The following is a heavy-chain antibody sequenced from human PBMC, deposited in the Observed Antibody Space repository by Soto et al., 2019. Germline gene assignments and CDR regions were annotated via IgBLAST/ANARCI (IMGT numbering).Heavy chain of an antibody. D-gene: IGHD3-9*01. V-gene: IGHV4-59*01. CDR2: IYYSGST. CDR1: GGSISSYY. CDR3: ARGVTIFRSLDY. J-gene: IGHJ4*02. Sequence: SETLSLTCTVSGGSISSYYWSWIRQPPGKGLEWIGYIYYSGSTNYNPSLKSRVTISVDTSKNQFSLKLSSVTAADTAVYYCARGVTIFRSLDYWGQGTLVTVSS.